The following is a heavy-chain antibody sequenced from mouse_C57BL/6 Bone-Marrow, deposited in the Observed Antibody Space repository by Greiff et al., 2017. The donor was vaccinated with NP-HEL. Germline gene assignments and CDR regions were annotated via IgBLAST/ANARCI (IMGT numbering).Heavy chain of an antibody. Sequence: DVKLVESGGGLVKPGGSLKLSCAASGFTFSSYAMSWVRQTPEKRLEWVATISDGGSYTYYPDNVKGRFTISRDNAKNNLYLQMSHLKSEDTAMYYCARDFTAVVGYFEVWGTGTTVTVSS. CDR1: GFTFSSYA. J-gene: IGHJ1*03. D-gene: IGHD1-1*01. V-gene: IGHV5-4*01. CDR2: ISDGGSYT. CDR3: ARDFTAVVGYFEV.